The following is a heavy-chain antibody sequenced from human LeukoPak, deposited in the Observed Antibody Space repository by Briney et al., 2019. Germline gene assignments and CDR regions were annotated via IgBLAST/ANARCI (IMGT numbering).Heavy chain of an antibody. CDR1: GGSISSSSYY. CDR3: ARGVVVAATREYYFDY. CDR2: IYYSGST. Sequence: SETLSLTCTVSGGSISSSSYYWGWIRQPPGKGLEWIGSIYYSGSTYYNPSLKSRVTISVDTSKNQFSLKLSSVTAADTAVYYCARGVVVAATREYYFDYWGQGTLVTVSS. D-gene: IGHD2-15*01. V-gene: IGHV4-39*01. J-gene: IGHJ4*02.